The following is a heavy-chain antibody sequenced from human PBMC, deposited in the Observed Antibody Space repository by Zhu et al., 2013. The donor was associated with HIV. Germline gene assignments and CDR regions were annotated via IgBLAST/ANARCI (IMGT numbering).Heavy chain of an antibody. V-gene: IGHV1-2*02. CDR2: INPNSGGT. CDR1: GYTFTGYY. J-gene: IGHJ6*03. D-gene: IGHD6-6*01. CDR3: ARDQPYSSSDVYYYYMDV. Sequence: QVQLVQSGAEVKKPGASVKVSCKASGYTFTGYYMHWVRQAPGQGLEWMGWINPNSGGTNYAQKFQGRVTMTRDTSISTAYMELSRLRSDDTAVYYCARDQPYSSSDVYYYYMDVWGKGTTGHRLL.